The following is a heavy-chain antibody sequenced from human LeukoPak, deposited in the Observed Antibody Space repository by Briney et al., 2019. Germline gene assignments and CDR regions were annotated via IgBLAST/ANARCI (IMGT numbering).Heavy chain of an antibody. CDR1: GGSISSYY. J-gene: IGHJ4*02. Sequence: PSETLSLTCTVSGGSISSYYWSWIRQPPGKGLEWIGSIYYSGSTYYNPSLKSRVTISVDTSKNQFSLKLSSVTAADTAVYYCAMSYYYGSGSYYRVRFDYWGQGTLVTVSS. CDR3: AMSYYYGSGSYYRVRFDY. V-gene: IGHV4-59*05. CDR2: IYYSGST. D-gene: IGHD3-10*01.